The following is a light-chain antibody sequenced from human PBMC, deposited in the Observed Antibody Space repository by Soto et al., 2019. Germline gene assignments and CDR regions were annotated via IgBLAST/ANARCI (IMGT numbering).Light chain of an antibody. CDR3: QQYGSSPTT. CDR2: GAS. Sequence: EIVLTQSPGTLSLSPRERATLSCRASQSVSSSYLAWYQQKPGQAPRLLIYGASSRATGIPDRFSGSGSGTDFTLTISRLEPEDFAVYYCQQYGSSPTTFGQGTKVDI. J-gene: IGKJ1*01. V-gene: IGKV3-20*01. CDR1: QSVSSSY.